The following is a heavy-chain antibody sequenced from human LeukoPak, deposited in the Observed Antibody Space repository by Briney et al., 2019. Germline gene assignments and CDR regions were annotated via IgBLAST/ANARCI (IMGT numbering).Heavy chain of an antibody. CDR2: INHSGST. J-gene: IGHJ5*02. CDR1: GGSFSGYY. V-gene: IGHV4-34*01. D-gene: IGHD4-17*01. Sequence: SETLSLTCAVYGGSFSGYYWSWIRQPPGKGLEWIGEINHSGSTNYNPSLKSRVTISVDTSKNQFSLKLSSVTAADTAVYYCARVGEMTTVTKLKNWFDPWGQGTLVTVSS. CDR3: ARVGEMTTVTKLKNWFDP.